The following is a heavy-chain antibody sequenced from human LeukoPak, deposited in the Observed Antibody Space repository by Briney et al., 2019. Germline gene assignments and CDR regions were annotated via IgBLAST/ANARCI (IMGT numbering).Heavy chain of an antibody. Sequence: PGGSLRLSCAASGFTFSDYYMSWIRQAPGRGLEWVSYITNSGSSIYYADFVRGRFTNSRDNTKNSLYLQMNTLRAEDTAVYYCARELGGSYWAFDIWGQGTMVTVSS. D-gene: IGHD1-26*01. J-gene: IGHJ3*02. V-gene: IGHV3-11*04. CDR3: ARELGGSYWAFDI. CDR1: GFTFSDYY. CDR2: ITNSGSSI.